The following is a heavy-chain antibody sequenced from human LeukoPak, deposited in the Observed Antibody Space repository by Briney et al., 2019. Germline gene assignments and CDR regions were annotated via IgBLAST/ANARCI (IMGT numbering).Heavy chain of an antibody. D-gene: IGHD6-19*01. Sequence: PGGSLRLSCAASGFTFSSYWMSWVRQAPGKGLEWLANIEQDGSEKYYVDSVKGRFTISRDKAKNSLYLQMNSLRAEDTAVYYCVRGEPSIAVAAVDYWGQGTLVTVSS. CDR3: VRGEPSIAVAAVDY. J-gene: IGHJ4*02. V-gene: IGHV3-7*04. CDR2: IEQDGSEK. CDR1: GFTFSSYW.